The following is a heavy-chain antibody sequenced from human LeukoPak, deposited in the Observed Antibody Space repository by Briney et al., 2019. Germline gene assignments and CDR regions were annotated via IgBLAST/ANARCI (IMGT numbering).Heavy chain of an antibody. V-gene: IGHV3-48*03. CDR3: AELGITMIGGV. CDR2: ISSSGSTI. D-gene: IGHD3-10*02. Sequence: GGSLRLSCAASGFTFSSYEMNWVRQAPGKGLEWVSYISSSGSTIYYADSVKGRFTISRDNAKNSLYLQMNSLRADDAAVYYCAELGITMIGGVWGKGTTVTISS. J-gene: IGHJ6*04. CDR1: GFTFSSYE.